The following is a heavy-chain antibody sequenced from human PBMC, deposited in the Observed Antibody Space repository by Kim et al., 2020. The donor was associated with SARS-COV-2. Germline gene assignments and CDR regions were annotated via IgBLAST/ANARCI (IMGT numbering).Heavy chain of an antibody. Sequence: SETLSLTCTVSGGSISSYYWSWIRQPPGKGLEWIGYIYYSGSTNYNPSLKSRVTISVDTSKNQFSLKLSSVTAADTAVYYCARHSRKYDAFDIWGQGTMVTVSS. CDR3: ARHSRKYDAFDI. V-gene: IGHV4-59*08. J-gene: IGHJ3*02. CDR1: GGSISSYY. CDR2: IYYSGST.